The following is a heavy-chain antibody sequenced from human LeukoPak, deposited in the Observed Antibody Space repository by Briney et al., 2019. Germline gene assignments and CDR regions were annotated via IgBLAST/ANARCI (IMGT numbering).Heavy chain of an antibody. Sequence: GRSLRLSCGASGFTFSRDAMHWVRQAPGKGLEWVAVISYDGSNKYYADSVKGRFTISRDNSKNTLYLQMNSLRAEDTAVYYCARDISGIPGYWGQGTLVTVSS. D-gene: IGHD3-10*01. V-gene: IGHV3-30*14. J-gene: IGHJ4*02. CDR3: ARDISGIPGY. CDR1: GFTFSRDA. CDR2: ISYDGSNK.